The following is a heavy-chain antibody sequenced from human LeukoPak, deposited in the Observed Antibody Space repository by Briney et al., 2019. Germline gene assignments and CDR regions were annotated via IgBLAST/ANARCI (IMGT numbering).Heavy chain of an antibody. J-gene: IGHJ3*02. CDR1: EYSFTSYW. Sequence: GESLKISCKASEYSFTSYWIGWVRQMPGKGLEWMGIIYPGDSDTRYSPSFQGQVTISADKSISTAYLQWSSLKASDTAMYYCARSIGRVATSPDAFDIWGQGTMVTVSS. D-gene: IGHD5-12*01. CDR3: ARSIGRVATSPDAFDI. V-gene: IGHV5-51*01. CDR2: IYPGDSDT.